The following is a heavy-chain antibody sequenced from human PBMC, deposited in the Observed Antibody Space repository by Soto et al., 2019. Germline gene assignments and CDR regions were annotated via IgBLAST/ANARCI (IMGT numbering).Heavy chain of an antibody. CDR1: GGSISSGGYS. V-gene: IGHV4-30-2*01. J-gene: IGHJ5*02. CDR3: ARASMVRGVDWFDP. Sequence: SETLSLTCAVSGGSISSGGYSWSWIRQPPGKGLEWIGYIYHSGSTYYNPSLKSRVTISVDRSKNQFSLKLSSVTAADTAVYYCARASMVRGVDWFDPWGQGTLVTSPQ. CDR2: IYHSGST. D-gene: IGHD3-10*01.